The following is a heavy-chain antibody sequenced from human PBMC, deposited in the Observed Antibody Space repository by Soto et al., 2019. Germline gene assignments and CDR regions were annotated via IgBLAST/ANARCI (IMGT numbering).Heavy chain of an antibody. CDR2: MFYGVST. Sequence: SEPIPLTSTVSCSSSNSSGCYWGLTRKSPGKGLEWIGSMFYGVSTYYNPSLKSRVTVSVDTSKNHFSLNRRSVTAADLAVNYCARPTSRHVVDYWGEGILRTGYS. CDR3: ARPTSRHVVDY. D-gene: IGHD2-21*01. J-gene: IGHJ4*02. V-gene: IGHV4-39*02. CDR1: CSSSNSSGCY.